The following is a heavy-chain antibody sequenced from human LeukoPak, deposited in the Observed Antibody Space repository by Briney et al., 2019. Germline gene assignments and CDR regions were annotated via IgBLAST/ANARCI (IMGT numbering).Heavy chain of an antibody. CDR2: LYYTGST. CDR3: ARYGLSGLSEINAFGI. D-gene: IGHD2-2*01. Sequence: SETLSLTCTVSRGSITHSNYYWGWIRQPPGKGLEWIGSLYYTGSTYYSPSLKSRVTISLHTPKNQFSLRLTSVTAADTAVYYCARYGLSGLSEINAFGIWGQGTMVTVSS. J-gene: IGHJ3*02. CDR1: RGSITHSNYY. V-gene: IGHV4-39*07.